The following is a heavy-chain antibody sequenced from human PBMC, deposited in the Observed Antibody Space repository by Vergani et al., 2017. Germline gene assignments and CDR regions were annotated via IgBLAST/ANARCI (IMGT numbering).Heavy chain of an antibody. CDR1: GNTFTGYY. Sequence: QVQLVQSGAEVKKPGASVKVSCKASGNTFTGYYMHWVRQAPGQGLEWMGWIHPNSGDTNYAQKFQGRVTVTRDTSISTAYMDLSRLRSDDTAVYYCASLSASSSNHVGFWGQGTVVTVSS. CDR2: IHPNSGDT. D-gene: IGHD6-13*01. J-gene: IGHJ4*02. V-gene: IGHV1-2*02. CDR3: ASLSASSSNHVGF.